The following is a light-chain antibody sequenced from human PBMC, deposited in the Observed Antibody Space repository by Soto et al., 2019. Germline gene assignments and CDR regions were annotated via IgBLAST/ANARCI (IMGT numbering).Light chain of an antibody. V-gene: IGLV1-44*01. CDR1: SSNIGSNS. CDR3: AAWDDSLNGYV. CDR2: RNN. J-gene: IGLJ1*01. Sequence: QSVLTKPPSASGTPGQRVTISCSGSSSNIGSNSVNWYQQLPGTAHKLLIYRNNQWPSGVPDRFSGSKSGTSASLAISGLQSEDEADYYCAAWDDSLNGYVFGTGTKVTVL.